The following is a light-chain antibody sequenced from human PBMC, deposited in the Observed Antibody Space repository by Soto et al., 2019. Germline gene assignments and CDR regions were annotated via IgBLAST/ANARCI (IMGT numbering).Light chain of an antibody. V-gene: IGLV1-51*01. CDR2: DDN. J-gene: IGLJ1*01. CDR1: SSNLAYNS. Sequence: QSVLTQPPSVSAAPGQDVTISCSGSSSNLAYNSLSWYQQLPGTAPKLLIYDDNKRPSGIPARFSGSKSGTSATLGITGLETGGEADYYCGAWDDSLNVYAFGSGTKVTVL. CDR3: GAWDDSLNVYA.